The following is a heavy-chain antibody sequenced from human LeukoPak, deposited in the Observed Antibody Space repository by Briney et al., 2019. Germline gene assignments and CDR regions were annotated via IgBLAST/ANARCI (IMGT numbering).Heavy chain of an antibody. J-gene: IGHJ5*02. D-gene: IGHD3-10*01. CDR2: MNPNSGNT. Sequence: ASVKVSCKASGYTFINYDINWVRQATGQGLEWMGWMNPNSGNTGYAQKFQGRVTITRNTSISTAYMELSSLRSEDTAVYYCARDGESYGSAWFDPWGQGTLVTVSS. CDR3: ARDGESYGSAWFDP. V-gene: IGHV1-8*03. CDR1: GYTFINYD.